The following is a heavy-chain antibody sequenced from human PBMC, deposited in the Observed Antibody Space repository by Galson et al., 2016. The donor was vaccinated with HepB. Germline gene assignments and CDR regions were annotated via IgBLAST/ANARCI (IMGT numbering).Heavy chain of an antibody. D-gene: IGHD2/OR15-2a*01. CDR2: LSGSSTHT. V-gene: IGHV3-23*01. CDR1: GFTFSTFA. Sequence: SLRLSCAASGFTFSTFAMSWVRQAPGKGLEWVSGLSGSSTHTYYADSVKGRFTISRDNSNNTLYLHMNNLSAEDTAVYYCAKDLRSTTVAVVVENWFDPWGQGTLVTVSS. J-gene: IGHJ5*02. CDR3: AKDLRSTTVAVVVENWFDP.